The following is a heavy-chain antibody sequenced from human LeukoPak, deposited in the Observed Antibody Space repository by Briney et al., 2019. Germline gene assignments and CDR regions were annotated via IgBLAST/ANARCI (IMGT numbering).Heavy chain of an antibody. V-gene: IGHV4-34*01. CDR3: ARGSGSWYPY. D-gene: IGHD6-13*01. CDR1: GGSFSGCY. J-gene: IGHJ4*02. Sequence: PSETLSLTCAVYGGSFSGCYWSWVRQPPGEGLEWIGEVNPSGSTNYNPSLKSRVTISVDTSKNQFSLNLSSVTAADTAVYYCARGSGSWYPYWGQGTLVTVSS. CDR2: VNPSGST.